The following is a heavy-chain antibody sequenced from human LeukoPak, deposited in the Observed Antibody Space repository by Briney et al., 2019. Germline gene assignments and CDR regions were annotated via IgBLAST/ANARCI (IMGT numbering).Heavy chain of an antibody. D-gene: IGHD5-18*01. CDR1: GFTFSDYY. J-gene: IGHJ4*02. CDR2: ISSSGSTI. V-gene: IGHV3-11*04. CDR3: ARGERLRGYSYGPKAIGDDY. Sequence: GGSLRLSCAASGFTFSDYYMSWIRQAPGKGLEWVSYISSSGSTIYYADSVKGRFTISRDNAKNSLYLQMNSLRAEDTAVYYCARGERLRGYSYGPKAIGDDYWGQGTLVTVSS.